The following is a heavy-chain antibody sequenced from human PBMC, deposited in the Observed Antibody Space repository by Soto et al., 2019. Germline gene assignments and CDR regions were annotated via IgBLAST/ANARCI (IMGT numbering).Heavy chain of an antibody. CDR3: ARDAVNWNDGLDDYFYGMDV. Sequence: QVQLVQSGAEVKKPGASVKVSCKPSGYTFPSYGISWVRQAPGQGLEWLGWINVHNGNTNYAQKFHDRVTMTTDTSTSIVYMEPRSLTSDDTAVYYCARDAVNWNDGLDDYFYGMDVWGQGTTVTVS. D-gene: IGHD1-1*01. V-gene: IGHV1-18*01. CDR1: GYTFPSYG. CDR2: INVHNGNT. J-gene: IGHJ6*02.